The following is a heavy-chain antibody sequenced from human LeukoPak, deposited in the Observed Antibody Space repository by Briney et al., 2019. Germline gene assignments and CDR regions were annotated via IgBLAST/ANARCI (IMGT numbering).Heavy chain of an antibody. CDR3: ARASGSYQIFDY. J-gene: IGHJ4*02. Sequence: GGFLRLSCAASGFTFDDYAMHWVRQAPGEGLEWVSSINWNSDNIGYADSVKGRFTISRDNSKNTLYLQMNNLRVEDTAVYYCARASGSYQIFDYWGQGTLVTVSS. CDR1: GFTFDDYA. V-gene: IGHV3-9*01. CDR2: INWNSDNI. D-gene: IGHD1-26*01.